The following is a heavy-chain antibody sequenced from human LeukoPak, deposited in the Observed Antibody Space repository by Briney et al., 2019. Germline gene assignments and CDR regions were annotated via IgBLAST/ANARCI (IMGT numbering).Heavy chain of an antibody. CDR1: GYTFTSYG. CDR3: AREYCSSTSCSDDY. D-gene: IGHD2-2*01. CDR2: ISAYNGNT. V-gene: IGHV1-18*01. Sequence: ASVKVSCKASGYTFTSYGISRVRQAPGQGLEWMGWISAYNGNTNYAQKLQGRVTMTTDTSTSTAYMELRSLRSDDTAVYYCAREYCSSTSCSDDYWGQGTLVTVSS. J-gene: IGHJ4*02.